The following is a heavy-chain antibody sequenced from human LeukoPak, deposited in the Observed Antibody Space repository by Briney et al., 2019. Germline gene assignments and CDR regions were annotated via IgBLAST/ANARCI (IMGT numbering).Heavy chain of an antibody. J-gene: IGHJ4*02. CDR3: ASLLLWFGELTSWDH. CDR2: INPNSGGT. V-gene: IGHV1-2*02. CDR1: GYTFTGYY. Sequence: ASVKVSCKASGYTFTGYYMHWVRQAPGQGLEWMGWINPNSGGTNYAQKFQGRVTMTRDTSISTAYMELSRLRSDDTAVYYCASLLLWFGELTSWDHWGQGTLVTVSS. D-gene: IGHD3-10*01.